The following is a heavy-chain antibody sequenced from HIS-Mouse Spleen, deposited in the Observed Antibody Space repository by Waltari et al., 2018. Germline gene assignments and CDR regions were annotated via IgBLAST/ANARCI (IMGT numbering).Heavy chain of an antibody. J-gene: IGHJ3*02. Sequence: QVQLVQSGAEVKKPGASVKVSCKASGYTFTGYYMHWVRQALGKGLEGRGCRQPNSVGPNTARKCTGRVTMTRDTSISTAYMELSRLRSDETAVYYCARDRRIAALLDAFDIWGQGTMVTVSS. CDR2: RQPNSVGP. CDR1: GYTFTGYY. D-gene: IGHD6-13*01. CDR3: ARDRRIAALLDAFDI. V-gene: IGHV1-2*07.